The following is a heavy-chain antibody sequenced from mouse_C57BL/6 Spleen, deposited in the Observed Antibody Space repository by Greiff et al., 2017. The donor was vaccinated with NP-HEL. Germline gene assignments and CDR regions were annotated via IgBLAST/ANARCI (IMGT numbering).Heavy chain of an antibody. CDR3: ARGITTVAQGFAY. J-gene: IGHJ3*01. D-gene: IGHD1-1*01. CDR2: IDPNSGGT. V-gene: IGHV1-72*01. CDR1: GYTFTSYW. Sequence: QVQLKQPGAELVKPGASVKLSCKASGYTFTSYWMHWVKQRPGRGLEWIGRIDPNSGGTKYNEKFKSKATLTVDKPSSTAYMQLSSLTSEDSAVYYCARGITTVAQGFAYWGQGTLVTVSA.